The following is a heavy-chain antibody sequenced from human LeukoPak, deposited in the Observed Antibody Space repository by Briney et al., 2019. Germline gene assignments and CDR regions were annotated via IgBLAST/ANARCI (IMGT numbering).Heavy chain of an antibody. CDR2: ISAYNGNT. CDR3: ARPVVAAPNNHAFDI. V-gene: IGHV1-18*01. D-gene: IGHD2-15*01. J-gene: IGHJ3*02. CDR1: GYTFTSYG. Sequence: ASVKVSCKASGYTFTSYGISWVRQAPGQGLEWMGWISAYNGNTNYAQKLQGRVTMTTDTSTSTAYMELRSLRSDDTAVYYCARPVVAAPNNHAFDIWGQGTMVTVSS.